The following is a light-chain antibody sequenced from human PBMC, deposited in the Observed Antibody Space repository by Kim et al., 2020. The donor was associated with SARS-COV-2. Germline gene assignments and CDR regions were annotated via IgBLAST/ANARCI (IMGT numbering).Light chain of an antibody. V-gene: IGKV1-5*01. J-gene: IGKJ1*01. CDR1: QSVDNW. Sequence: SASVGDRVTITCRASQSVDNWVAWYQQKSGKAPKLLIFDASTLESGVPSRFSGSGSGTEFTLTISRLDPDDFATYYCKQYDTKRTFGQGTKVDIK. CDR2: DAS. CDR3: KQYDTKRT.